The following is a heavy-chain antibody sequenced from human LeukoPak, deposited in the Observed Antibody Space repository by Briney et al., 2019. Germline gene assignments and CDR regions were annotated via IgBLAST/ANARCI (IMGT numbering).Heavy chain of an antibody. CDR1: GFTFSSYA. V-gene: IGHV3-53*01. CDR2: IYSGGST. CDR3: ARSSGYIFDY. Sequence: GGSLRLSCAASGFTFSSYAMSWVRQAPGKGLEWVSVIYSGGSTYYADSVKGRFTISRDNSKNTLYLQMNSLRAEDTAVYYCARSSGYIFDYWGQGTLVTVSS. J-gene: IGHJ4*02. D-gene: IGHD3-22*01.